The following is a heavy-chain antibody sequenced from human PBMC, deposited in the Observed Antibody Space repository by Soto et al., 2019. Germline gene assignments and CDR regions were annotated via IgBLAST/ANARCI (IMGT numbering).Heavy chain of an antibody. CDR1: GDSISSNGYY. J-gene: IGHJ4*02. CDR3: ARSPWGTAGIFDY. Sequence: SETLSLTCTVSGDSISSNGYYWSWIRQPPGKGLEWIGYIYYSGSTNYNPSLKSRVTISVDTSKNQFSLKLSSVTAADTAVYYCARSPWGTAGIFDYWGQGTLVTVSS. D-gene: IGHD6-13*01. CDR2: IYYSGST. V-gene: IGHV4-61*05.